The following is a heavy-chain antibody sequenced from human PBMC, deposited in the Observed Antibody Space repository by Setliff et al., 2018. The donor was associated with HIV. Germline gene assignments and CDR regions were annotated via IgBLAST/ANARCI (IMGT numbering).Heavy chain of an antibody. CDR2: IVVGSDNT. V-gene: IGHV1-58*02. Sequence: ASVKVSCKASGFTFTSSAMQWVRQARGQRLEWIGWIVVGSDNTNYAQKFQERITITRDLSTSTAYMELSSLRSEDTAVYYCAAASNRRVRGVNLHYYYYMDVWGKGTTVTVSS. J-gene: IGHJ6*03. D-gene: IGHD3-10*01. CDR1: GFTFTSSA. CDR3: AAASNRRVRGVNLHYYYYMDV.